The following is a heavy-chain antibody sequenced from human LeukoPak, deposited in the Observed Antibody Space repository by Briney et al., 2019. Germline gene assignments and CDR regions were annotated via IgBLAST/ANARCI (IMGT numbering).Heavy chain of an antibody. V-gene: IGHV4-4*07. CDR2: IYTSGST. CDR1: GGSISGYY. Sequence: SETLSLTCTVSGGSISGYYWSCIRQPAGKGLEWIGRIYTSGSTNYNPSLKSRVTMSVDTSKNQFSLKLSSVTAADTAVYYCARDLPRGNFGNYAFDIWGQGTMVTVSS. D-gene: IGHD4-23*01. J-gene: IGHJ3*02. CDR3: ARDLPRGNFGNYAFDI.